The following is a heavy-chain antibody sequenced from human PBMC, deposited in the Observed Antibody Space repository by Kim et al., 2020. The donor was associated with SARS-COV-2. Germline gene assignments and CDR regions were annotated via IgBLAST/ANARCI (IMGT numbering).Heavy chain of an antibody. CDR2: IYPGDSDT. CDR3: ARHSGIWFGEYPNWFDP. J-gene: IGHJ5*02. D-gene: IGHD3-10*01. CDR1: GYSFTSYW. Sequence: GESLKISCKGSGYSFTSYWIGWVRQMPGKGLEWMGIIYPGDSDTRYSPSFQGQVTISADKSISTAYLQWSSLKASDTAMYYCARHSGIWFGEYPNWFDPWGQGTLVTVSS. V-gene: IGHV5-51*01.